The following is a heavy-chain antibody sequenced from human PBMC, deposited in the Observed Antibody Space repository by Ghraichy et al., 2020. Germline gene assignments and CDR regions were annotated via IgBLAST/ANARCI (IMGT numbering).Heavy chain of an antibody. V-gene: IGHV3-23*01. D-gene: IGHD5-24*01. CDR3: AKDRTRDGYNPWFDP. Sequence: GSLRLSCAASGFTFSSYAMSWVRQAPGKGLEWVSAISGSGGSAYYADSVKGRFTISRDNSRNTLYLQMNSLRAEDTALYYCAKDRTRDGYNPWFDPWGQGTLATVSS. CDR2: ISGSGGSA. CDR1: GFTFSSYA. J-gene: IGHJ5*02.